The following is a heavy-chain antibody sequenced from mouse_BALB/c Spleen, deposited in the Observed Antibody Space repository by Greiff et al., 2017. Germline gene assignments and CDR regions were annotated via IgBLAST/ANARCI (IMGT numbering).Heavy chain of an antibody. CDR3: ARRNGNYGDFDV. Sequence: EVKLLESGPGLVKPSQSLSLTCSVTGYSITSGYYWNWIRQFPGNKLEWMGYISYDGSNNYNPSLKNRISITRDTSKNQFFLKLNSVTTEDTATYYCARRNGNYGDFDVWGAGTTVTVSS. V-gene: IGHV3-6*02. D-gene: IGHD2-1*01. CDR1: GYSITSGYY. CDR2: ISYDGSN. J-gene: IGHJ1*01.